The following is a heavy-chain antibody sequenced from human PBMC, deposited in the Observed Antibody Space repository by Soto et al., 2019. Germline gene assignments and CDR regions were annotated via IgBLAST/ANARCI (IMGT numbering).Heavy chain of an antibody. CDR2: IYYSGST. V-gene: IGHV4-39*01. J-gene: IGHJ6*02. CDR1: GGSFSSSSYY. Sequence: LSLTCRVSGGSFSSSSYYWGWIRQPPGKGLEWIGSIYYSGSTYYNPSLKSRVTISVDTSKKQFSLKLSSVTAADTAVYYCARHLKALYGMDVWGQGTTVTVSS. CDR3: ARHLKALYGMDV. D-gene: IGHD3-9*01.